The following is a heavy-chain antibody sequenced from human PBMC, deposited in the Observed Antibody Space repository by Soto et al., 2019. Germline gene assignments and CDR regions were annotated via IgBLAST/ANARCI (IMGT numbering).Heavy chain of an antibody. J-gene: IGHJ3*02. D-gene: IGHD6-6*01. CDR1: GDSVSSSTW. Sequence: QVQLQESGPGLVKPSGTLSLTCAVSGDSVSSSTWWSWVRQPPGKGLKWIGEIHHSGSTNYTPSLKRRVTISIDKSNNQFSLNLSSVTAADTAIYYCARRISTRPGQAFDIWGQGTMVPVSS. CDR3: ARRISTRPGQAFDI. CDR2: IHHSGST. V-gene: IGHV4-4*02.